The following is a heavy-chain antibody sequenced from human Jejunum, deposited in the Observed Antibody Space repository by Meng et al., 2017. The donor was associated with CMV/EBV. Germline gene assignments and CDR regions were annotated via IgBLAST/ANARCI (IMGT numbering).Heavy chain of an antibody. Sequence: QVQLVQSGAEVKRPGASVKISCKTSGYTFTNFAIHWVPQAPGQRLEWMGWIYTDSGDTKFSQKFQGRVSFTSDTSATTAYMELSSLRSDDTAVYYCARDVPASGALFFDYWGQGTLVTVSS. CDR1: GYTFTNFA. V-gene: IGHV1-3*04. J-gene: IGHJ4*02. CDR3: ARDVPASGALFFDY. CDR2: IYTDSGDT. D-gene: IGHD6-13*01.